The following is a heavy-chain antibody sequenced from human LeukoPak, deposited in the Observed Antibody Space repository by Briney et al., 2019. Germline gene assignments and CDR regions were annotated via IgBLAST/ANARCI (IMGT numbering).Heavy chain of an antibody. CDR2: INPSGGST. V-gene: IGHV1-46*01. CDR3: ARELYSGSYRDAFDI. CDR1: GYTFTSYY. Sequence: ASVKVSCKASGYTFTSYYVHWVQQAPGQGLEWMGIINPSGGSTSYAQKFQGRVTMTRDTSTSTVYMELSSLRSEDTAAYYCARELYSGSYRDAFDIWGQGTMVTVSS. D-gene: IGHD1-26*01. J-gene: IGHJ3*02.